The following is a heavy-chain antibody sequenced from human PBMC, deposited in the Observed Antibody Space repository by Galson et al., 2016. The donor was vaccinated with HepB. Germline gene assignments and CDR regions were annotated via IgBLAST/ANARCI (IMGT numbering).Heavy chain of an antibody. J-gene: IGHJ4*02. V-gene: IGHV3-30*18. CDR3: EKQIYTMEQWLVPEFDY. Sequence: SLRLSCAASGFTFSSYGMHWVRQAPGKGLEWVAVISYDGSNKYYADSVKGRFTISRDNSKKTLYLQMNSLRAEDTAVYYCEKQIYTMEQWLVPEFDYWGQGTLVTVSS. D-gene: IGHD6-19*01. CDR1: GFTFSSYG. CDR2: ISYDGSNK.